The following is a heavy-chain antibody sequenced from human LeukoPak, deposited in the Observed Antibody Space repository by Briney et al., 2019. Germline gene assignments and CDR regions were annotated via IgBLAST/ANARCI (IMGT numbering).Heavy chain of an antibody. V-gene: IGHV4-59*12. Sequence: SETLSLTCTVSGGSISSYYWSWIRQPPGKGLEWIGYIYYSGSTNYNPSLKSRVTISVDTSKNQFSLKLSSVTAADTAVYYCARGLGYSGYGGGKVSDYWGQGTLVTVSS. J-gene: IGHJ4*02. CDR1: GGSISSYY. CDR3: ARGLGYSGYGGGKVSDY. CDR2: IYYSGST. D-gene: IGHD5-12*01.